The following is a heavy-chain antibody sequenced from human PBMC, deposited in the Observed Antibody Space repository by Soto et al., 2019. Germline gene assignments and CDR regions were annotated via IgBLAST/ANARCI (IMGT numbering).Heavy chain of an antibody. Sequence: QVQLQQWGAGLLKPSETLSLTCAVYGGSFSGYYWRWIRQPPGKGLEWIGEINHSGSTNYNPSLKSRVTISVDTSKNQFSLKLSSVTAADTAVYYCARGLGKGIAARRQVWGKGTTVTVSS. V-gene: IGHV4-34*01. CDR2: INHSGST. CDR1: GGSFSGYY. D-gene: IGHD6-6*01. CDR3: ARGLGKGIAARRQV. J-gene: IGHJ6*04.